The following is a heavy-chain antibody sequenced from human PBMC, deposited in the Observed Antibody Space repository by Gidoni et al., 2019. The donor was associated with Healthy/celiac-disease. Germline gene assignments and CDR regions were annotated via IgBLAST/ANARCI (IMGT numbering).Heavy chain of an antibody. CDR3: ARHGRDEVVVAATPDYYYYGMDV. V-gene: IGHV5-51*01. CDR1: GYSFNSYW. Sequence: EVQLVQSGAEVKKPGESLKISCKGYGYSFNSYWIGWVRQMPGKCLEWMGIIYPCDYDTRYIPSFQGQVTISADKSISTAYLQWSSLKASDTAMYYCARHGRDEVVVAATPDYYYYGMDVWGQGTTVTVSS. D-gene: IGHD2-15*01. J-gene: IGHJ6*02. CDR2: IYPCDYDT.